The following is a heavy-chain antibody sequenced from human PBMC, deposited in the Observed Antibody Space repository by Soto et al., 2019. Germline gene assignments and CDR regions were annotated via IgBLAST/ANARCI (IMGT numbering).Heavy chain of an antibody. CDR1: GYTFTSYG. D-gene: IGHD4-17*01. CDR2: ISAYNGNT. J-gene: IGHJ4*02. Sequence: ASVKVSCKASGYTFTSYGISWVRQAPGQGLEWMGWISAYNGNTTYAQKLQGRVTMTTDTSTSTAYMELGSLGSDDTAVYYCARVPRPYGDYECSPDYWGQGTLVTVSS. CDR3: ARVPRPYGDYECSPDY. V-gene: IGHV1-18*01.